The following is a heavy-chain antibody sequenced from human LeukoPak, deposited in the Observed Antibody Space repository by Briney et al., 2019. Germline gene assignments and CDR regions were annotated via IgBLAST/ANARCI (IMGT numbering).Heavy chain of an antibody. CDR2: IRKDGSDK. Sequence: PGGSLRLSRGASGFTFSRYGMHWVRQAPGKGLEWVTYIRKDGSDKYYADSVKRRFTISRDSSKNIVYLQMTSLRAEDTALYYCAKDANWAFDYWGQGTLVSVSS. J-gene: IGHJ4*02. D-gene: IGHD7-27*01. CDR1: GFTFSRYG. V-gene: IGHV3-30*02. CDR3: AKDANWAFDY.